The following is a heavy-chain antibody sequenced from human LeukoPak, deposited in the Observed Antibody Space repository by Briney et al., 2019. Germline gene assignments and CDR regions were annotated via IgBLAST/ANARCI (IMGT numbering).Heavy chain of an antibody. CDR1: GFTFGDYA. CDR2: IRSKAYGGTT. V-gene: IGHV3-49*03. Sequence: GGSLRLSCTASGFTFGDYAMSWFRQAPGKGLEWVGFIRSKAYGGTTEYAASVKGRFTISRDDSKSIAYLQMNSLKTEDTAVYYCTRDPTYSSSWYGGYYYYMDVWGKGTTVTVSS. J-gene: IGHJ6*03. CDR3: TRDPTYSSSWYGGYYYYMDV. D-gene: IGHD6-13*01.